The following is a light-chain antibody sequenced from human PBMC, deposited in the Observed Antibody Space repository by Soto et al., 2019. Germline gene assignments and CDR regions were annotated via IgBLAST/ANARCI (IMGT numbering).Light chain of an antibody. Sequence: AIRMTQSPSSLSASTGDRVTITCRASQGISSYLAWYQQKPGKAPKLLIYAASTLQSGVPSRFSGSGSGTEFTLTISCLQSEDFATYYFQQYYSYPPFTFGPGTKVDIK. J-gene: IGKJ3*01. CDR1: QGISSY. CDR3: QQYYSYPPFT. CDR2: AAS. V-gene: IGKV1-8*01.